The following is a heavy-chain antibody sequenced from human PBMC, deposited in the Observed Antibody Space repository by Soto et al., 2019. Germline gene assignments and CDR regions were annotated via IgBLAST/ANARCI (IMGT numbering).Heavy chain of an antibody. D-gene: IGHD3-3*01. J-gene: IGHJ4*02. Sequence: ASETLSLTCTVSGGSISSYYWSWIRQPPGKGLEWIGYIYYSGSTNYNPSLKSRVTISVDTSKNQFSPKLSSVTAADTAVYYCARGGSDQPDYYFDYWGQGTLVTVSS. CDR1: GGSISSYY. CDR3: ARGGSDQPDYYFDY. CDR2: IYYSGST. V-gene: IGHV4-59*01.